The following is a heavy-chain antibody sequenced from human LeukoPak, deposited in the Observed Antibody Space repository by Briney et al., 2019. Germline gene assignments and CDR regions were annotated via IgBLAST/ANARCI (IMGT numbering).Heavy chain of an antibody. V-gene: IGHV4-61*02. CDR3: ARGAALVTDKYFDY. J-gene: IGHJ4*01. CDR1: GGSISSGSYY. D-gene: IGHD5-18*01. Sequence: SETLSLTCTVSGGSISSGSYYWSWIRQPAGKGLEWIGRIYTSGSTNYNPSLKSRVTISVDTSKNQFSLKLSSVTAADTAMYYCARGAALVTDKYFDYWGHGTLITVSS. CDR2: IYTSGST.